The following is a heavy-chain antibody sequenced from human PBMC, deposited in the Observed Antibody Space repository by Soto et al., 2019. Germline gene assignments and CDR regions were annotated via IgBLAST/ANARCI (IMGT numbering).Heavy chain of an antibody. CDR1: GGTFGSGA. V-gene: IGHV1-69*06. CDR2: IIPIFGTT. J-gene: IGHJ5*02. D-gene: IGHD3-22*01. CDR3: ARDRTDSGYYTNWLDP. Sequence: PAVKVSCKASGGTFGSGAITWVRQAPGQGLEWVGRIIPIFGTTNYAQNLQGRVTISADKSTLTSYMELHSLTSDDTALYYCARDRTDSGYYTNWLDPWGQGTQVTVSS.